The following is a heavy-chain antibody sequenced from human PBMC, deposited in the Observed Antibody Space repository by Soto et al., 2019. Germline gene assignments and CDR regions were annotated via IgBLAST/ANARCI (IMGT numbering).Heavy chain of an antibody. CDR3: ARDRIAGSSSLYYYYYGMDV. J-gene: IGHJ6*02. D-gene: IGHD6-6*01. Sequence: GASVKVCCKASGYTFTSYGISWVRQAPGQGLEWMGWISAYNGNTNYAQKLQGRVTMTTDTSTSTAYMELRSLRSDDTAVYYCARDRIAGSSSLYYYYYGMDVWGQGTTVTVSS. V-gene: IGHV1-18*01. CDR2: ISAYNGNT. CDR1: GYTFTSYG.